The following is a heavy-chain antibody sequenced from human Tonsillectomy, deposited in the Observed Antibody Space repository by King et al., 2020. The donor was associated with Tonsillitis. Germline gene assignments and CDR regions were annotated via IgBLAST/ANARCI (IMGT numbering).Heavy chain of an antibody. D-gene: IGHD4-17*01. CDR1: GFTFSSYA. J-gene: IGHJ6*02. CDR2: ISGSGGST. Sequence: VQLVESGGGLVQPGGSLRLSCVASGFTFSSYAMNWVRQAPGKGLEWVSEISGSGGSTSYGDSVKGRFTISRDNSKNTLYLQMNSLRDEDTAVYYCTKGDYGGYSSGMDVWGQGTTVTVSS. V-gene: IGHV3-23*04. CDR3: TKGDYGGYSSGMDV.